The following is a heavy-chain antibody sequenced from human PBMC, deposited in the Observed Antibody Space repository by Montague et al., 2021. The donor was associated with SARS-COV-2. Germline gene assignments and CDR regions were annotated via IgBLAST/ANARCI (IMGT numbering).Heavy chain of an antibody. Sequence: QSGAEVKKPGESLKISCKGSGYTFTNHWIGWVRQTPGKGLEWMGTINPGDSDTRNNPSFQGQVTISVDKSISTTYLQWSSLKASDTGTYYCARQGYSSAWFAEWGQGTLVTVSS. CDR1: GYTFTNHW. V-gene: IGHV5-51*01. J-gene: IGHJ5*02. CDR2: INPGDSDT. CDR3: ARQGYSSAWFAE. D-gene: IGHD2-15*01.